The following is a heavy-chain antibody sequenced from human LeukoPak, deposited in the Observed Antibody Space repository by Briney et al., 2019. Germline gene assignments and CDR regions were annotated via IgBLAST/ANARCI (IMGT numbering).Heavy chain of an antibody. CDR1: GIIVSSNY. D-gene: IGHD3-22*01. Sequence: GGSLRLSCAASGIIVSSNYMSWVRQAPGKGLEWVSTIYNDGSTYYADSVKGRFTISRDNSKNTLYVQVNSLGTEDTAAYYCAKGSYYDSSGSFYFDYWGQGTLVTVSS. J-gene: IGHJ4*02. V-gene: IGHV3-53*01. CDR3: AKGSYYDSSGSFYFDY. CDR2: IYNDGST.